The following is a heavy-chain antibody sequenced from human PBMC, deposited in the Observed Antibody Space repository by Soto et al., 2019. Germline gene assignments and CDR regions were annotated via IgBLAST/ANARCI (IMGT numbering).Heavy chain of an antibody. J-gene: IGHJ4*02. V-gene: IGHV3-15*01. D-gene: IGHD3-9*01. Sequence: EVQLEESGGGLGKPGGSLRLSCAASGLNLSHPWMTWVRQAAGKGLEWVGRIKSKTDGGTADYAAPVKVRFTISRDDSKNTVDLPMNSLKTEDTAVYYCTTGIYYDILTGYHNVAYWGQGTLVTVSS. CDR2: IKSKTDGGTA. CDR3: TTGIYYDILTGYHNVAY. CDR1: GLNLSHPW.